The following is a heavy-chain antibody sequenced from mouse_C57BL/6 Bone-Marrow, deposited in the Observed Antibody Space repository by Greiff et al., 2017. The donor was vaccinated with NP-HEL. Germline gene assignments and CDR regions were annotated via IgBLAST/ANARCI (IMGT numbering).Heavy chain of an antibody. CDR2: LSDGGSYT. CDR1: GFTFSSYA. V-gene: IGHV5-4*01. CDR3: ARDSSGYGGGYYAMDY. Sequence: EVQLVESGGGLVKPGGSLKLSCAASGFTFSSYAMSWVRQTPDKRLEWVATLSDGGSYTYYPDNVKARFTISRDKAKNNLYRQMSHLKSEDTAMYYCARDSSGYGGGYYAMDYWGQGTSVTVSS. J-gene: IGHJ4*01. D-gene: IGHD3-2*02.